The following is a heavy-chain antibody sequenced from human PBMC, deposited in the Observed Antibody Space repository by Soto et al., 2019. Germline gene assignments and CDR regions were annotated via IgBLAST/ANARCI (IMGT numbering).Heavy chain of an antibody. CDR2: IYHSGST. D-gene: IGHD5-12*01. V-gene: IGHV4-4*02. CDR1: DGSISSRNW. CDR3: ARKFDRIVATIDY. Sequence: SLTCGVADGSISSRNWWRWIRQHPGKGLEWIGEIYHSGSTNYNPSLKSRVTISVDKSKNQFSLKLSSVTAADTAVYYCARKFDRIVATIDYWGQGTLVTVSS. J-gene: IGHJ4*02.